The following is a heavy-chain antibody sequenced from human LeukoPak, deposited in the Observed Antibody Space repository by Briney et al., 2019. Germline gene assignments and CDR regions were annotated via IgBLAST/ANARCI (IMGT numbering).Heavy chain of an antibody. V-gene: IGHV3-15*01. Sequence: GGSPRLSCADSGFTFSDAWMSWVGQAPGRGLEGVGRIKSKTDGAATDYAAPVKGRFTISRDDSKNTLFLQMNSLRTEDTAVYYCTTATMIRGVSDYWGQGTLVTVSS. J-gene: IGHJ4*02. CDR1: GFTFSDAW. CDR3: TTATMIRGVSDY. D-gene: IGHD3-10*01. CDR2: IKSKTDGAAT.